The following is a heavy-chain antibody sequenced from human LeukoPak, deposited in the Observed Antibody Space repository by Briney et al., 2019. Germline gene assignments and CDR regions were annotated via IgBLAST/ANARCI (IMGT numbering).Heavy chain of an antibody. CDR2: IKQDGSVE. CDR1: GFTFSSYW. Sequence: PGGSLRLSCAASGFTFSSYWMSWVRQAPGKGLGWVANIKQDGSVEYYVVSVKGRFTISRDNAKESLYLQMNSLRAEDTAVYYCARIGYSSSSFDFWGQGTLVTVSS. D-gene: IGHD6-6*01. J-gene: IGHJ4*02. V-gene: IGHV3-7*05. CDR3: ARIGYSSSSFDF.